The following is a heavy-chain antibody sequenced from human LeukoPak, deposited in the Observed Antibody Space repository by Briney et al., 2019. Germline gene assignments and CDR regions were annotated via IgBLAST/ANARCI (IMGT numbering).Heavy chain of an antibody. V-gene: IGHV1-8*01. CDR1: GYTFTSYD. CDR2: MNPNSGNT. J-gene: IGHJ6*03. D-gene: IGHD2-2*01. Sequence: ASVKVSCKASGYTFTSYDINWVRQATGQGLEWMGWMNPNSGNTGYAQKFQGRVTMTRNTSISTAYMELSSLRSEDTAVYYCARGGYCSSTSCYLYYYYYMDVWGKGTMVTVSS. CDR3: ARGGYCSSTSCYLYYYYYMDV.